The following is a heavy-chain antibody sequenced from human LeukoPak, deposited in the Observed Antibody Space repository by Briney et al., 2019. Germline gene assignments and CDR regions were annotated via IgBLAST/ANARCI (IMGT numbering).Heavy chain of an antibody. D-gene: IGHD1-26*01. CDR3: ARGSSAGASLRHDY. CDR1: GFTFSSYW. V-gene: IGHV3-7*01. J-gene: IGHJ4*02. Sequence: GGSLRLSCAASGFTFSSYWMSWVRQAPGRGLEWVANIKQDGSEENLVDSVKGRFTISRDNGKKSLYLQMNSLRAEDTAVYYCARGSSAGASLRHDYWGQGTLVTVSS. CDR2: IKQDGSEE.